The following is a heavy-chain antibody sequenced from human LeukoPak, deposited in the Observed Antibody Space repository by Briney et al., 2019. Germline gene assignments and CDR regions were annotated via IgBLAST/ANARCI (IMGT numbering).Heavy chain of an antibody. Sequence: ASVKVSCKASGGTFSSYAISWVRQVPGQGLEWMGGIIPIFGTANYAQKFQGRVTITADESTSTAYMELSSLRSEDTAVYYCARSSDDFTGYYYMDVWGKGTTVTVSS. D-gene: IGHD3-3*01. V-gene: IGHV1-69*13. CDR1: GGTFSSYA. CDR2: IIPIFGTA. J-gene: IGHJ6*03. CDR3: ARSSDDFTGYYYMDV.